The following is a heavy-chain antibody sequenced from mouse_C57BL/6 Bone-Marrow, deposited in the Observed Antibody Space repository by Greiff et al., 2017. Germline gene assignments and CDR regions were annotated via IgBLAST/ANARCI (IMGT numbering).Heavy chain of an antibody. Sequence: QVQLKQPGTELVKPGASVKLSCKASGYTFTSYWMHWVKQRPGQGLEWIGDINPSNGGTNYNEKFKSKATLTVDTSSSTAYMQLSSLPSEASAVXYGAREITTVVPYLDYWGQGTTLTVSS. CDR1: GYTFTSYW. CDR3: AREITTVVPYLDY. V-gene: IGHV1-53*01. CDR2: INPSNGGT. J-gene: IGHJ2*01. D-gene: IGHD1-1*01.